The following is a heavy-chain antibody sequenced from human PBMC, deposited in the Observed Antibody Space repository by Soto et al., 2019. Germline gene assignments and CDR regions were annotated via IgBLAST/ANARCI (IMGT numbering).Heavy chain of an antibody. CDR3: ARERGVAPPGAGNTHYDNNLDV. D-gene: IGHD6-19*01. Sequence: QDQLVQSGAAVKKPWASLTVSCKASGYSFTNYGVTWVRQAPGQGLGWMGWLSAFNGNTHYAQNLQGRVTMTTDASTSTAYMELRSLRSDDTAVYYCARERGVAPPGAGNTHYDNNLDVWGKGTTVTVS. J-gene: IGHJ6*03. CDR1: GYSFTNYG. V-gene: IGHV1-18*01. CDR2: LSAFNGNT.